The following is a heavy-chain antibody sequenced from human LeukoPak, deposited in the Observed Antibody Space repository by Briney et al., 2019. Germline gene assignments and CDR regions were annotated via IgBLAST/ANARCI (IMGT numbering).Heavy chain of an antibody. CDR1: GFGFSNFW. J-gene: IGHJ3*02. CDR3: ARKRSPGAFDI. Sequence: GGSLRLCCAASGFGFSNFWMSWVRQAPGKGPEWVANIKEDGSLKNYVDSVKGRSTISRDNAKNSLYLQMNSLRAEDTAVYYGARKRSPGAFDIWGQGTMVTVSS. CDR2: IKEDGSLK. V-gene: IGHV3-7*01.